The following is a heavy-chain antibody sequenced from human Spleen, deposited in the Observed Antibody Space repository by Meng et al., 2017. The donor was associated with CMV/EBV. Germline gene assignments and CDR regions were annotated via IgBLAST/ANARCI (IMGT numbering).Heavy chain of an antibody. D-gene: IGHD3-10*01. J-gene: IGHJ5*02. CDR3: ARLGTYNGFDP. V-gene: IGHV4-31*03. CDR1: GGSIRSGGYY. Sequence: SETLSLTCTVSGGSIRSGGYYWSWIRQNPGKGLEWIGYINYSGSTYYNPSIKSRVTISVDTSKSQFSRKLSSVTAADTAVYCCARLGTYNGFDPWGQGTLVTVSS. CDR2: INYSGST.